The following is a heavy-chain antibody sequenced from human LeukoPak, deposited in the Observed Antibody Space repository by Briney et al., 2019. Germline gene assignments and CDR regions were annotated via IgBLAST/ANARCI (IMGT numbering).Heavy chain of an antibody. Sequence: GGSLRLSCAASGFTFSSYAMHWVRQAPGKGLEWVTIISYDGTNKYYADSVKGRFTISRDNSKNTLFLQMNSLRAEDTAVYYCARGARQLVLPYFDYWGQGTLVTVSS. CDR3: ARGARQLVLPYFDY. J-gene: IGHJ4*02. CDR2: ISYDGTNK. D-gene: IGHD6-13*01. CDR1: GFTFSSYA. V-gene: IGHV3-30*04.